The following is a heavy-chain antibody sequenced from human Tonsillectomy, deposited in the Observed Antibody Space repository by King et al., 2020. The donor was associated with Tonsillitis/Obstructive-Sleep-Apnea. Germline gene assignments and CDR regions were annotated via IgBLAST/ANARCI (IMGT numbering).Heavy chain of an antibody. CDR3: AGATSTPYSSSWYGDYYYYSCMDV. V-gene: IGHV3-30*01. D-gene: IGHD6-13*01. J-gene: IGHJ6*03. Sequence: VQLVESGGGVVQPGRSLRLSCAASGFTFSSYAMHWVRQAPGKGLEWVAVISYDGSNKYYADSVKGRFTISRDNSKNTLYLQMNSLRAEDTAVYYCAGATSTPYSSSWYGDYYYYSCMDVWGKGTTVTVSS. CDR1: GFTFSSYA. CDR2: ISYDGSNK.